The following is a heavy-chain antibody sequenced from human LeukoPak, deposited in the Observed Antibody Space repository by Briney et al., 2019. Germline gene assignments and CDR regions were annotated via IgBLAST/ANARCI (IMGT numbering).Heavy chain of an antibody. Sequence: GASVKVSCKASGYTFTGYYMHWVRQAPGKGLEWMGGFDPEDGETIYAQKFQGRVTMTEDTSTDTAYMELSSLRSEDTAVYYCVWSGSSLLYGMDVWGQGTTVTVSS. D-gene: IGHD3-3*01. CDR1: GYTFTGYY. CDR3: VWSGSSLLYGMDV. V-gene: IGHV1-24*01. J-gene: IGHJ6*02. CDR2: FDPEDGET.